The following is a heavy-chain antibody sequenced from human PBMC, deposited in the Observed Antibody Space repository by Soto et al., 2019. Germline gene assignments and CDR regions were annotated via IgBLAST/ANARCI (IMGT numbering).Heavy chain of an antibody. Sequence: SVKVSCKASGGTFSSYAISWVRQAPGQGLEWMGGIIPIFGTANYAQKFQGRVTITADESTSTAYMELSSLRSEDTAVYYCASDTYSGSSNDYWGQGTLVTVSS. CDR3: ASDTYSGSSNDY. V-gene: IGHV1-69*13. CDR2: IIPIFGTA. D-gene: IGHD1-26*01. CDR1: GGTFSSYA. J-gene: IGHJ4*02.